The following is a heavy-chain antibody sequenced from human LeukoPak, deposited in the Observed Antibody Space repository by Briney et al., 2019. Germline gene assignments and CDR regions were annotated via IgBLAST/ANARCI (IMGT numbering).Heavy chain of an antibody. CDR2: ISDDGSKK. CDR3: GREFSGDPDY. D-gene: IGHD1-26*01. V-gene: IGHV3-30*03. J-gene: IGHJ4*02. Sequence: GGSLRLSCAASGFTFSLYAMHWARQAPGKGLEWVAVISDDGSKKYYADSVKGRFTISRDNSKNTLYLQMNSLGREDTAVYFCGREFSGDPDYWGEGTLVTVSS. CDR1: GFTFSLYA.